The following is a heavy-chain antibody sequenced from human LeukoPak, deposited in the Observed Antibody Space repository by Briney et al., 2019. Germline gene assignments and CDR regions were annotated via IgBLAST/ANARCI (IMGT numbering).Heavy chain of an antibody. D-gene: IGHD2-15*01. CDR3: ARTISIGSCSGGNCYSDY. J-gene: IGHJ4*02. Sequence: ESLKISCKGSGYTLYTYWIGLVRQIPGKGVEWMGIIYPGDSDTRYSPSFQGQVTISVDKSISTAYLQWRSLRASDMAMYYCARTISIGSCSGGNCYSDYWGQGTLVTVSS. CDR1: GYTLYTYW. V-gene: IGHV5-51*01. CDR2: IYPGDSDT.